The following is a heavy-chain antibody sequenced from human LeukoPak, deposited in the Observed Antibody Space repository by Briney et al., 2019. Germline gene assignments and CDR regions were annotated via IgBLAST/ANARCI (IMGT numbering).Heavy chain of an antibody. CDR1: GGSISSGDYY. J-gene: IGHJ4*02. D-gene: IGHD4/OR15-4a*01. CDR2: IYYSGST. V-gene: IGHV4-30-4*08. CDR3: ARLTTTIIDY. Sequence: SETLSLTCTVSGGSISSGDYYWSWIRQPPGKGLEWIGYIYYSGSTYYNPSLKSRVTISVDTSKNQFSLKLNSVTAADTAVYYCARLTTTIIDYWGQGTLVTVSS.